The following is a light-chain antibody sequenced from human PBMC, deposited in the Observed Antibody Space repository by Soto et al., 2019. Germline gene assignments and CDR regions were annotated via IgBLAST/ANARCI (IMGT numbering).Light chain of an antibody. CDR3: SSYTTSSTL. Sequence: QSALTQPASVSGSPGQSITISCTGTSSDIGRYNYVSWYQQHPGKAPKLMIYDVSNWPSGVSNRFSGSKSGNTASLTISGLQAEDEADYYCSSYTTSSTLFGGGTQLTVL. V-gene: IGLV2-14*01. J-gene: IGLJ2*01. CDR1: SSDIGRYNY. CDR2: DVS.